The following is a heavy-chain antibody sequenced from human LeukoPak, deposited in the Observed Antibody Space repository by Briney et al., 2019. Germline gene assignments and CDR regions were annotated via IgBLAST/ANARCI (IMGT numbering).Heavy chain of an antibody. D-gene: IGHD5-18*01. CDR1: GGFISSYD. Sequence: SETLSLTCTVSGGFISSYDWSWIRQPPGKGLEWVGYIYYSGSGNYNPSLKSRVTISVDTSKNQFSLKLSSVTAADTAVYYCARGHSYGYTDYFAYWGQGTLVTVSS. V-gene: IGHV4-59*01. CDR3: ARGHSYGYTDYFAY. J-gene: IGHJ4*02. CDR2: IYYSGSG.